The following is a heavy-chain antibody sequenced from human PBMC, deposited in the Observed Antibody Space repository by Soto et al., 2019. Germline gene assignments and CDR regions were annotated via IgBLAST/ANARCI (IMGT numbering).Heavy chain of an antibody. CDR2: IYPDDSDT. D-gene: IGHD2-2*01. Sequence: GESLKTSCKSSGYSFPSEWIGWVRQMPGKGLEWVGSIYPDDSDTRYSPAFQGQVNISADKSISTAYRQWNSLKASDTAMYYCARSPQSTTSYYDYNFGMDVWGQGTAVTVSS. CDR1: GYSFPSEW. J-gene: IGHJ6*02. V-gene: IGHV5-51*01. CDR3: ARSPQSTTSYYDYNFGMDV.